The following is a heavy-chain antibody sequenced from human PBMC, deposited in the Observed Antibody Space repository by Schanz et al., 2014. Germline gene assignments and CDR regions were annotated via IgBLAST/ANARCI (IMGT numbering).Heavy chain of an antibody. CDR1: GGSFSGYY. V-gene: IGHV4-34*01. J-gene: IGHJ5*02. CDR3: ARGQRIGYSVLRNWFDP. CDR2: INHSGST. Sequence: QVQLQQWGAGLLKPSETLSLTCAVYGGSFSGYYWSWIRQPPGKGLEWIGEINHSGSTNYNPSLKSRVTITVNTPKTHSPQKQSPVTAEDTAVYYCARGQRIGYSVLRNWFDPWGQGTLVTVSS. D-gene: IGHD5-12*01.